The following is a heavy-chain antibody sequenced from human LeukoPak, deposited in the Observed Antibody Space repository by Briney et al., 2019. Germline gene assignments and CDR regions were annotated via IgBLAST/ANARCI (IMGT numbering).Heavy chain of an antibody. Sequence: SETLSLTCTVSGVSISSYYWSWLRQPAGKGLEWIGYIYYSGSTNYNPSLKSRVTISVDTSKNQFSLKLSSVTAADTAVYYCAREHYYYYGMDVWGQGTTVTVSS. J-gene: IGHJ6*02. CDR2: IYYSGST. CDR3: AREHYYYYGMDV. CDR1: GVSISSYY. V-gene: IGHV4-59*01.